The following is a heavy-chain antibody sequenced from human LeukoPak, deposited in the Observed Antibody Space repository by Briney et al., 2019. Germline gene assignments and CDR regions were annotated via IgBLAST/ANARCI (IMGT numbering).Heavy chain of an antibody. Sequence: ASVKVSCKASGYTFTGYYMHWVRQAPGQGLEWMGWINPNSGGTNYAQKFQGRVTMTRDTSISTAYMELSRLRSDDTAVYYCARSTVSQVDGYWFDPWGQGTLVTVSS. CDR2: INPNSGGT. D-gene: IGHD4-17*01. CDR1: GYTFTGYY. V-gene: IGHV1-2*02. J-gene: IGHJ5*02. CDR3: ARSTVSQVDGYWFDP.